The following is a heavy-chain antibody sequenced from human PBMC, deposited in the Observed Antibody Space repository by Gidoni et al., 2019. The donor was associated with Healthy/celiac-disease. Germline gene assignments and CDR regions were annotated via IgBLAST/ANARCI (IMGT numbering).Heavy chain of an antibody. D-gene: IGHD6-6*01. CDR2: INSDGSST. V-gene: IGHV3-74*01. J-gene: IGHJ6*02. CDR3: ARWTTIAARGPGYYYYGMDV. CDR1: GLTFSGYW. Sequence: EVQQVESGGGLVQPGGSLSRSCAATGLTFSGYWLHWVRQAPGKGLVWVSRINSDGSSTSYADSVKGRFTISRDNAKNTLYLQMNSLRAEDTAVYYCARWTTIAARGPGYYYYGMDVWGQGTTVTVSS.